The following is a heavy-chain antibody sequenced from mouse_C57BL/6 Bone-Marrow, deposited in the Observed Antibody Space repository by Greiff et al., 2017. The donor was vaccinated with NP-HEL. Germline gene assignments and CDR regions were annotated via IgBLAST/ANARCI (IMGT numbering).Heavy chain of an antibody. J-gene: IGHJ1*03. Sequence: QVQLKQPGAELVRPGTSVKLSCKASGYTFTSYWMHWVKQRPGQGLEWIGVIDPSDSYTNYNQKFKGKATLTVDTSSSTAYMQLSSLTSEDSAVYYCAIRLYYGSSHWYFDVWGTGTTVTVSS. D-gene: IGHD1-1*01. CDR1: GYTFTSYW. V-gene: IGHV1-59*01. CDR2: IDPSDSYT. CDR3: AIRLYYGSSHWYFDV.